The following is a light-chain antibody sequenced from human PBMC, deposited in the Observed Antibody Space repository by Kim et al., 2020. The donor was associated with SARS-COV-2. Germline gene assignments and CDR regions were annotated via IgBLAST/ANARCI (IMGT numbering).Light chain of an antibody. CDR1: SSYVGTYNS. Sequence: QSITISCTGTSSYVGTYNSVSWYKQHPGKAPKLLIYDVTKRPSGVSNRFSGSKSGNTASLTISGLQAEDEADYYCSSFSSSTTAYVFGTGTKVTVL. V-gene: IGLV2-14*04. CDR3: SSFSSSTTAYV. CDR2: DVT. J-gene: IGLJ1*01.